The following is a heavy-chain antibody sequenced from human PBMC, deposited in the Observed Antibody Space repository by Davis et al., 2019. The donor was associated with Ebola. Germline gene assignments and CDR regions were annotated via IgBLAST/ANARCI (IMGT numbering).Heavy chain of an antibody. CDR3: AKTMMVGVYNWFDS. Sequence: GESLKISCSASGFPFSSYDMAWVRQAPGKGLEWVAGINSRGDDAHYGDFVRGRFTISRVNGESTLFLQMRTLRAEDTALYFCAKTMMVGVYNWFDSWGQGTLVSVSS. CDR2: INSRGDDA. J-gene: IGHJ5*01. V-gene: IGHV3-23*01. CDR1: GFPFSSYD. D-gene: IGHD2-8*01.